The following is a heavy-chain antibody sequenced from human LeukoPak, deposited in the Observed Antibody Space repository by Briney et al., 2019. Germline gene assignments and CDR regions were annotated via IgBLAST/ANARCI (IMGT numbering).Heavy chain of an antibody. CDR2: ISVDGGDI. V-gene: IGHV3-23*01. Sequence: GGSLRLSCAASRFAFHNYAMTWIRQAPERGLEWVSSISVDGGDIKYTDSAKGRFTISRDNSKNTLYLQMNDLRVDDTAVYYCAKKGQADDNGKPDWGQGALVTVSS. D-gene: IGHD1-1*01. CDR1: RFAFHNYA. J-gene: IGHJ4*02. CDR3: AKKGQADDNGKPD.